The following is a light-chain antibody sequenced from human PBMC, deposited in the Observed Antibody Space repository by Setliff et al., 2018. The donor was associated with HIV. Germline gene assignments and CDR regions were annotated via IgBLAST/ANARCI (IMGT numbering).Light chain of an antibody. Sequence: DIQMTQSPSSLSASVGDRVTITCRASESVSSYLNWYQQKPGKAPKLLINAASNWQSGVPSRFSGSGSGTDFTLASSSLQPEDFAIYYCQQSYSTRITFGQGTRLEIK. CDR1: ESVSSY. J-gene: IGKJ5*01. V-gene: IGKV1-39*01. CDR2: AAS. CDR3: QQSYSTRIT.